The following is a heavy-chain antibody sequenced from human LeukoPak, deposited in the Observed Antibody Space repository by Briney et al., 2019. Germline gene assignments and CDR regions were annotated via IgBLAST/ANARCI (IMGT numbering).Heavy chain of an antibody. J-gene: IGHJ4*02. CDR2: ISSSSSYI. CDR3: ARGHIVGAIWVRRGWTNFDY. Sequence: GGSLRLSCAASGFTFSSYSMNWVRQAPGKGLEWVSSISSSSSYIYYADSVKGRFTISRDNAKNSLYLQMNSLRAEDTAVYYCARGHIVGAIWVRRGWTNFDYWGQGTLVTVSS. CDR1: GFTFSSYS. V-gene: IGHV3-21*04. D-gene: IGHD1-26*01.